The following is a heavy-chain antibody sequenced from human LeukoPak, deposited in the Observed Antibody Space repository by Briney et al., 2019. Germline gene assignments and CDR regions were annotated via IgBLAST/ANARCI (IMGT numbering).Heavy chain of an antibody. D-gene: IGHD3-16*01. J-gene: IGHJ4*02. Sequence: GGSLRLSCAASGFTFSTYSMNWVRQAPGKGLEWVSAISGSGGSTYYADSVKGRFTISRDNSKNTLYLQMNSLRAEDTAVYYCARGDDFSGDYWGQGTLVTVSS. CDR3: ARGDDFSGDY. CDR2: ISGSGGST. V-gene: IGHV3-23*01. CDR1: GFTFSTYS.